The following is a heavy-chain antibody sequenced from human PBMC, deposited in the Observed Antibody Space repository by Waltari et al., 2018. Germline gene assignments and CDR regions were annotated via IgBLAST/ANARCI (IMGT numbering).Heavy chain of an antibody. CDR1: GGSISSSSYY. Sequence: QLQLQESGPGLVKPSETLSLTCTVSGGSISSSSYYWGWIRQPPGKGLDGIGSIFYSGSTYYNPPLKSRVTISVDTSKNQFSLKLSSVTAADTAVYYCASYYDFWSGFYTYYYYYGMDVWGQGTTVTVSS. CDR3: ASYYDFWSGFYTYYYYYGMDV. D-gene: IGHD3-3*01. V-gene: IGHV4-39*01. J-gene: IGHJ6*02. CDR2: IFYSGST.